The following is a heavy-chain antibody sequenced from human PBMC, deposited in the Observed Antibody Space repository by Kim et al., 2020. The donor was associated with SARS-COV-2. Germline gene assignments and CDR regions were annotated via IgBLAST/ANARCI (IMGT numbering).Heavy chain of an antibody. Sequence: ASVKVSCKASGYTFTSYAMNLVRQAPGQGLEWMGRINTNTGNPTSAQGFTGRFVFSLDTSVSTAYLRISSLKAEDTAVYYCARGLHIAVAGSWRGTFD. CDR3: ARGLHIAVAGSWRGTFD. CDR2: INTNTGNP. CDR1: GYTFTSYA. J-gene: IGHJ4*01. D-gene: IGHD6-19*01. V-gene: IGHV7-4-1*02.